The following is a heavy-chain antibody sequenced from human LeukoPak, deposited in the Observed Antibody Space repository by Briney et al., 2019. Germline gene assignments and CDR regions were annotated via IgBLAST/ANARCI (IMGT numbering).Heavy chain of an antibody. V-gene: IGHV3-74*01. CDR3: ARDLQYGSGSYPLY. Sequence: PEGSLRLSCAASGFTFSSYWMHWVRQAPGKGLVWVSRINSDGRSISYADSVKGRFTISRDNAKNTLYLQMNSLRAEDTAVYFCARDLQYGSGSYPLYWGQGILVTVSS. D-gene: IGHD3-10*01. J-gene: IGHJ4*02. CDR2: INSDGRSI. CDR1: GFTFSSYW.